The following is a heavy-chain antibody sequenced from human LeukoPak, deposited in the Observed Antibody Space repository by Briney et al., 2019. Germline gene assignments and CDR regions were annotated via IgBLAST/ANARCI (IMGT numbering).Heavy chain of an antibody. Sequence: SETLSLTCIVSGYSISSGYYWGWIRQPPGRGLEWIGSLYHSGSTYYNPSLKSRVTISVDTSKNQFSLKLSSVTAADTAVYYCARDGIAVAGKSFDYWGQGTLVTVSS. J-gene: IGHJ4*02. CDR2: LYHSGST. CDR1: GYSISSGYY. D-gene: IGHD6-19*01. CDR3: ARDGIAVAGKSFDY. V-gene: IGHV4-38-2*02.